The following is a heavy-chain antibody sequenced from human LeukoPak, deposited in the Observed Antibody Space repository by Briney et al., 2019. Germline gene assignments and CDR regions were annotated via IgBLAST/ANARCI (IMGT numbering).Heavy chain of an antibody. D-gene: IGHD3-10*01. CDR3: ARDGHGVPTNWFDP. Sequence: RRASVKVSCKASGGTFSSYAISWVRQAPGQGLEWMGGIIPIFGTANYAQKFQGRVTITTDESTSTAYMELSSLRSEDTAVYYCARDGHGVPTNWFDPWGQGTLVTVSS. J-gene: IGHJ5*02. CDR2: IIPIFGTA. V-gene: IGHV1-69*05. CDR1: GGTFSSYA.